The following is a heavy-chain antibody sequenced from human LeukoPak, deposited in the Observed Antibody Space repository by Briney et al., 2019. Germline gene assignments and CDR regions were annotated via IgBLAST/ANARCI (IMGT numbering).Heavy chain of an antibody. CDR3: AKEDGDGDYPNWFDP. Sequence: PGGSLRLSCAASGFTFSSYGMHCVRQAPGKGLEWVAVISYDGSRKHYADSVKGRFTISRDNSKNTLDLQMNSLRAEDTAVYYCAKEDGDGDYPNWFDPWGQGTLVTVSS. CDR2: ISYDGSRK. D-gene: IGHD4-17*01. V-gene: IGHV3-30*18. CDR1: GFTFSSYG. J-gene: IGHJ5*02.